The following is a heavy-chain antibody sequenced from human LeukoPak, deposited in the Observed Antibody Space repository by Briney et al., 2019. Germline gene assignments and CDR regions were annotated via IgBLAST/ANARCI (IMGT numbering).Heavy chain of an antibody. CDR1: GFTFSSYS. CDR3: AKPYSSSWYPPLNWFDP. CDR2: ISGSGGST. D-gene: IGHD6-13*01. J-gene: IGHJ5*02. V-gene: IGHV3-23*01. Sequence: GGSLRLSCAASGFTFSSYSMNWVRQAPGKGLEWVSAISGSGGSTYYADSVKGRFTISRDNSKNTLYLQMNSLRAEDTAVYYCAKPYSSSWYPPLNWFDPWGQGTLVTVSS.